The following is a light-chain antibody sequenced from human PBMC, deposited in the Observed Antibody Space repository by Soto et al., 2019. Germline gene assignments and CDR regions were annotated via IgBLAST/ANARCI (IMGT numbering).Light chain of an antibody. J-gene: IGKJ1*01. CDR3: QQYGRSPWT. CDR2: GAS. CDR1: QSVSSSY. Sequence: EIVLTQSPGTLSLSPGDRATLSCRASQSVSSSYLAWYQQKPGQAPGLLIYGASSRATGIPDRFSGNGSGTDFTLTISRLEPEDFAVYYCQQYGRSPWTFGQGTKVDIK. V-gene: IGKV3-20*01.